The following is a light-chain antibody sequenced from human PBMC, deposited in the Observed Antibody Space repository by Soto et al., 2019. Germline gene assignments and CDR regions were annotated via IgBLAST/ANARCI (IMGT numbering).Light chain of an antibody. Sequence: IAMTQSPASLSVSPGERATLSCRASQSINNNLAWYQQRPGQAPRLLTYDASIRATGIPARFSGSGSGTEFTLTITSLQSEDFAVYFCQHYHNWPPWTFGQGTKVDIK. CDR1: QSINNN. V-gene: IGKV3-15*01. CDR3: QHYHNWPPWT. J-gene: IGKJ1*01. CDR2: DAS.